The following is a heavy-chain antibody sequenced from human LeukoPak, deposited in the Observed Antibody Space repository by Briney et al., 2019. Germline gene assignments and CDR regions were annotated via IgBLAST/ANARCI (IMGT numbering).Heavy chain of an antibody. D-gene: IGHD2-15*01. Sequence: GGSLRLSCAASGFTFSSYAMSWVRQAPGKGLEWVSAISGSGGSTYYADSVKGRFTISRDKSKNTVFLQMNSLRAEDTAVYYCARGLVAARPYYMDVWGKGTTVTVSS. J-gene: IGHJ6*03. V-gene: IGHV3-23*01. CDR1: GFTFSSYA. CDR2: ISGSGGST. CDR3: ARGLVAARPYYMDV.